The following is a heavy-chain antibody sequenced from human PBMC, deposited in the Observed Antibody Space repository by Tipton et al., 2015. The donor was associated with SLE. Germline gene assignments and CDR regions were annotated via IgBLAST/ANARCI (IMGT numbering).Heavy chain of an antibody. CDR1: GGSISSHY. D-gene: IGHD4-17*01. V-gene: IGHV4-59*11. CDR2: IYYSGST. Sequence: TLSLTCTVSGGSISSHYWSWIRQPPGKGLEWIGYIYYSGSTNYNPSLKSRVTISVDTSKNQFSLKLSSVTAADTAVYYCARDRVRDGDYWEDAFDIWGQGTMVTVSS. J-gene: IGHJ3*02. CDR3: ARDRVRDGDYWEDAFDI.